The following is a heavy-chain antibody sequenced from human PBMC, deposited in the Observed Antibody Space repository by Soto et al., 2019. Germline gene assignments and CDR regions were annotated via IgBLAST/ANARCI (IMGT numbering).Heavy chain of an antibody. J-gene: IGHJ6*02. CDR3: ARIGVPAAMSYYYYGMDV. CDR2: IYYSGST. D-gene: IGHD2-2*01. Sequence: SETLSLTCTVSGGSISSSSYYWGWIRQPPGKGLEWIGSIYYSGSTYYNPSLKSRVTISVDTSKNQFSLKLSSVTAADTAVYYCARIGVPAAMSYYYYGMDVSGQGTTLTVSS. CDR1: GGSISSSSYY. V-gene: IGHV4-39*01.